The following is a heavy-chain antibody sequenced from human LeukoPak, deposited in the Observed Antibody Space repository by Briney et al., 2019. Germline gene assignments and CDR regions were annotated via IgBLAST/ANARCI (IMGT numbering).Heavy chain of an antibody. Sequence: GGSLRLSCAASGFTFSSYWMHWVRQAPGKGLVWVSRINSDGSSTNYADSVKGRFTISRDNAKNTLYLQMNSLRAEDTAVYYCARDTAMVYYFDYWGQGTLVTVSS. CDR1: GFTFSSYW. CDR2: INSDGSST. CDR3: ARDTAMVYYFDY. J-gene: IGHJ4*02. D-gene: IGHD5-18*01. V-gene: IGHV3-74*01.